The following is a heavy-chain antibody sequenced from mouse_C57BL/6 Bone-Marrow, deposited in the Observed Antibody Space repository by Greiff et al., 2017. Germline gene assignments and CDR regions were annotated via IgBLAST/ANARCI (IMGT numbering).Heavy chain of an antibody. J-gene: IGHJ1*03. CDR1: GYTFTSYW. Sequence: QVQLQQPGAELVRPGSSVKLSCKASGYTFTSYWMHWVKQRPIQGLEWIGNIDPSDSETHYNQKFKDKATLTVDKSSSTAYMQLSSLTSEDSAVYYCATGYYGSNPYWYFDVWGTGTTVTVSS. CDR2: IDPSDSET. CDR3: ATGYYGSNPYWYFDV. V-gene: IGHV1-52*01. D-gene: IGHD1-1*01.